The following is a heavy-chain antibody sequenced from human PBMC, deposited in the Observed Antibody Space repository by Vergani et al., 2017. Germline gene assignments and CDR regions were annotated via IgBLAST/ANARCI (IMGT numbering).Heavy chain of an antibody. J-gene: IGHJ4*02. CDR1: GYTFTTYG. Sequence: QVQLVQSGSELKKPGASVKVSCKASGYTFTTYGMNWVRQAPGQGLEWMGWLNTNTGKPTYAQCFTGRLFFSLYNSVSSAYLQISSLKAEDTAVYYCARNLRYRMDYWGQGTLVTVSS. D-gene: IGHD3-16*02. CDR3: ARNLRYRMDY. CDR2: LNTNTGKP. V-gene: IGHV7-4-1*02.